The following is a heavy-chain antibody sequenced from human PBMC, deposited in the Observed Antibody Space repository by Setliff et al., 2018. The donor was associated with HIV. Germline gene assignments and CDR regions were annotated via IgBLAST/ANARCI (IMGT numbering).Heavy chain of an antibody. CDR1: GYMFTGYY. J-gene: IGHJ6*03. D-gene: IGHD3-22*01. Sequence: GASVKVSCKASGYMFTGYYIHWVRQAPGHGLEWMGWINPNSGGTNYAQKFQGRVTMTRDTSSSTAYMELNNLKFEDTAVYYCARARRDSYDRGRRNHYYIDVWGKGTTVTVSS. CDR3: ARARRDSYDRGRRNHYYIDV. CDR2: INPNSGGT. V-gene: IGHV1-2*02.